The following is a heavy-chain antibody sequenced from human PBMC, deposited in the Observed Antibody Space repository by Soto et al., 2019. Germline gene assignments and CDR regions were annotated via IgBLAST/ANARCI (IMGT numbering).Heavy chain of an antibody. Sequence: PSETLSLTCTVSGASISSYYWSWIRQPPGKGLEWIGYIYYTGSTDYNPSLKSRLTMSIDTSKNQFSLKLTSVTAADTAVYYCARQGAGTDFDYWGQGTLVTVSS. J-gene: IGHJ4*02. V-gene: IGHV4-59*01. CDR3: ARQGAGTDFDY. CDR1: GASISSYY. D-gene: IGHD1-1*01. CDR2: IYYTGST.